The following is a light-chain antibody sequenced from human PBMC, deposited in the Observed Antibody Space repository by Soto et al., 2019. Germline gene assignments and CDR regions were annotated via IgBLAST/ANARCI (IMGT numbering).Light chain of an antibody. CDR2: AAS. CDR3: QHYCSSPPWT. CDR1: QSVSSIY. V-gene: IGKV3-20*01. Sequence: DIVLTQSPGTLSLSPGERATLSCRASQSVSSIYLAWYQQKPGQAPRLLIFAASNRATGIPDRFSGSGSGTDFTLTISSLEPEDFALYYCQHYCSSPPWTFGQGTKVEVK. J-gene: IGKJ1*01.